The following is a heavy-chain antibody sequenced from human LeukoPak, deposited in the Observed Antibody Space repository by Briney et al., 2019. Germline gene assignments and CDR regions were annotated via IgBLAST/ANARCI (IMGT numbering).Heavy chain of an antibody. V-gene: IGHV1-2*02. CDR2: INPNSGGT. CDR3: ARDPYYDSSGHSHAFDI. J-gene: IGHJ3*02. CDR1: GYTFTGYY. Sequence: ASVKVSCKASGYTFTGYYMHWVRQAPGQGPEWMGWINPNSGGTNYAQKLQGRVTMTTDTSTSTAYMELRSLRSDDTAVYYCARDPYYDSSGHSHAFDIWGQGTMVTVSS. D-gene: IGHD3-22*01.